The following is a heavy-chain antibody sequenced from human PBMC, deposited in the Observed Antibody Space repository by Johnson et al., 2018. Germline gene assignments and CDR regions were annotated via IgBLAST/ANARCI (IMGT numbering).Heavy chain of an antibody. Sequence: QXVESXGGVVQPGRSLRLSCAASGFTFSSYGMHWVRQAPGKGLEWVSSISSSSSYIYYAYSVKGRFTIPRDNAKNSLYLQMNSLRAEETAVYYCASLITMIDRGAFDIWGQGTMVTVSS. V-gene: IGHV3-21*01. CDR3: ASLITMIDRGAFDI. CDR2: ISSSSSYI. D-gene: IGHD3-22*01. J-gene: IGHJ3*02. CDR1: GFTFSSYG.